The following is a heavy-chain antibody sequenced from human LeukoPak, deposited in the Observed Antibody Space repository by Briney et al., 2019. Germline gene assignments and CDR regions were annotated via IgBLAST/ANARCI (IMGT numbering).Heavy chain of an antibody. Sequence: PGGSLRLSCAASGFTFSSYSMNWVRQAPGKGLEWVSSISSSSSSYIYYADSVKGRFTISRDNAKNSLYLQMNSLRAEDTAVYYCARDSLVVPAAMQGGYYYYYGMDVWGKGTTVTVSS. J-gene: IGHJ6*04. CDR2: ISSSSSSYI. V-gene: IGHV3-21*01. D-gene: IGHD2-2*01. CDR3: ARDSLVVPAAMQGGYYYYYGMDV. CDR1: GFTFSSYS.